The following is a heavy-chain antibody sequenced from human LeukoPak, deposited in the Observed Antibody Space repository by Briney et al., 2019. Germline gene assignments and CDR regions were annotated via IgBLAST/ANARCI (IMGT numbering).Heavy chain of an antibody. V-gene: IGHV4-34*01. CDR2: INHSGST. CDR3: ARGLVPLQDWFDP. Sequence: PSETLSLTCAVYGGSFSGYYWSWIRQPPGKGLEWIGEINHSGSTNYNPSLKSRVTISVDTSKTQFSLKLSSVTAADTAVYYCARGLVPLQDWFDPWGQGTLVTVSS. D-gene: IGHD4-11*01. CDR1: GGSFSGYY. J-gene: IGHJ5*02.